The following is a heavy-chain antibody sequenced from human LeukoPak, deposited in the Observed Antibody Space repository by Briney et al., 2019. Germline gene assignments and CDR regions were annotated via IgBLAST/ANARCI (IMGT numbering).Heavy chain of an antibody. V-gene: IGHV3-13*01. CDR1: GFIFSTYD. D-gene: IGHD1-26*01. Sequence: GGSLRLSCVASGFIFSTYDMHWVRQVTGKGLEWVSAICTCDDTYYPGSVKGRFTISRDDAKNSLYLQMNSLRPGDTAVYYCVREVRYSGRAFDIWGQGTMVTVSS. J-gene: IGHJ3*02. CDR3: VREVRYSGRAFDI. CDR2: ICTCDDT.